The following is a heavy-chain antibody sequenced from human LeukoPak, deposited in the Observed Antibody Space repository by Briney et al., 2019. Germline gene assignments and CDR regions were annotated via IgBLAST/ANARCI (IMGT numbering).Heavy chain of an antibody. CDR1: GDSVSSSSAA. Sequence: PSQTLSLTCAISGDSVSSSSAAWNWIRQSPSRGLEWLGRTYYRSKWYNDYAISVKGRITINPDTSKNQFSLHLNSVTPEGTALYYCARGSHNSGLLWGQGTLVSVSS. CDR2: TYYRSKWYN. V-gene: IGHV6-1*01. D-gene: IGHD6-19*01. J-gene: IGHJ4*02. CDR3: ARGSHNSGLL.